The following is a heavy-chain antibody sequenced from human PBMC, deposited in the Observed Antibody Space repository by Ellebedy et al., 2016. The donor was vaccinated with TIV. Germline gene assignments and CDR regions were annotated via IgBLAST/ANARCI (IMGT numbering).Heavy chain of an antibody. Sequence: SVKVSXKASRGSFNTYAITWVRQAPGQGLEWMGEIIPIFGAGKYAQKFQGRVSMTADESTSTAYMELSSLRSEDTAVYYCAKDYPRVTDTRVEVWGQGTLVTVSS. CDR1: RGSFNTYA. D-gene: IGHD2-21*02. J-gene: IGHJ4*02. CDR2: IIPIFGAG. V-gene: IGHV1-69*13. CDR3: AKDYPRVTDTRVEV.